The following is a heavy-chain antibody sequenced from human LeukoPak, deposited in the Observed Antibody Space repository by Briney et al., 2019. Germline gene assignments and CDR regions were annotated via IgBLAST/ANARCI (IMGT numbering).Heavy chain of an antibody. D-gene: IGHD6-13*01. CDR2: ISSSSYI. Sequence: GGSLRLSCAASGFTFSSYSMNWVRQAPGKGLEWVSSISSSSYIYYADSVEGRFTISRDNAKNSLYLQMNSLRAEDTAVYYCARHLAAAGTVGFDYWGQGTLVTVSS. CDR3: ARHLAAAGTVGFDY. J-gene: IGHJ4*02. CDR1: GFTFSSYS. V-gene: IGHV3-21*01.